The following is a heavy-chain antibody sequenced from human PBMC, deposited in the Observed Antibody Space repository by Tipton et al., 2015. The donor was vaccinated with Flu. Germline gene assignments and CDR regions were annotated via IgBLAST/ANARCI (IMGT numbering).Heavy chain of an antibody. CDR2: IYSSGST. CDR1: GGSINSYY. Sequence: TLSLTCTVSGGSINSYYWSWIRQPAGKGLEWIGRIYSSGSTNYNPSLKSRVTMSVDTTKNLFYLKLTSVTAADTAVYYCARALNSGREYAFDIWGQGAVVTVSS. D-gene: IGHD6-19*01. J-gene: IGHJ3*02. V-gene: IGHV4-4*07. CDR3: ARALNSGREYAFDI.